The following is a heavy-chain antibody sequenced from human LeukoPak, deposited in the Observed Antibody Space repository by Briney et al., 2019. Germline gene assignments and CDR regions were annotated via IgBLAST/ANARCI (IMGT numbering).Heavy chain of an antibody. V-gene: IGHV4-39*01. D-gene: IGHD5-24*01. Sequence: KPSETLSLTCTASGGSISSTHYYWGWIRRPPGKGLEWIGSIYYSGSTYYNPSLTSRVTMSVDTSTNQLSLMLSSVTAADTAVYFCARILRGRPRWFDPWGQGTLVTVSA. CDR3: ARILRGRPRWFDP. CDR2: IYYSGST. J-gene: IGHJ5*02. CDR1: GGSISSTHYY.